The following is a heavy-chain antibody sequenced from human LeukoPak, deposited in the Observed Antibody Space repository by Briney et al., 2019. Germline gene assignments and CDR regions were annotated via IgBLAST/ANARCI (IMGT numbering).Heavy chain of an antibody. CDR1: GGSITSSSYY. CDR3: TMVRGVGAFDI. J-gene: IGHJ3*02. CDR2: IYHSGST. V-gene: IGHV4-39*07. D-gene: IGHD3-10*01. Sequence: NPSETLSLTCSVSGGSITSSSYYWGWIRQPPGKGLEWIGEIYHSGSTNYNPSLKSRVTISVDKSKNQFSLKLSSVTAADTAVYYCTMVRGVGAFDIWGQGTMVTVSS.